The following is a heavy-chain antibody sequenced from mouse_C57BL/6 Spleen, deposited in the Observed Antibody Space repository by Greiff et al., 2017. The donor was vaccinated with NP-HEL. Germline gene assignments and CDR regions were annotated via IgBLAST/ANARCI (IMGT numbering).Heavy chain of an antibody. Sequence: DVKLQQSGPELVKPGASVKISCKASGYTFTDYYMNWVKQSHGKSLEWIGDINPNNGGTSYNQKFKGKATLTVDKSSSTAYMELRSLTSEDSAVYYCARNWDGYYFDDWGKGTTLTVSS. J-gene: IGHJ2*01. CDR1: GYTFTDYY. CDR2: INPNNGGT. V-gene: IGHV1-26*01. CDR3: ARNWDGYYFDD. D-gene: IGHD2-3*01.